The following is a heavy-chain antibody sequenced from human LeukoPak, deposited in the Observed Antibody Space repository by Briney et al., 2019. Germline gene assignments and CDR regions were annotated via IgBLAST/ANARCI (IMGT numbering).Heavy chain of an antibody. CDR2: ISRTGRT. J-gene: IGHJ5*02. CDR1: GGSFSNYY. D-gene: IGHD2-2*01. CDR3: ATARGYCSSTSCPDWFDP. V-gene: IGHV4-34*01. Sequence: SETLSLTCAVYGGSFSNYYWSWIRQAPGKGLEWIGEISRTGRTNYNSSLKSRVTISIDTSTNQFSLKLTSVTAADTAVYYCATARGYCSSTSCPDWFDPWGQGTLVTVSS.